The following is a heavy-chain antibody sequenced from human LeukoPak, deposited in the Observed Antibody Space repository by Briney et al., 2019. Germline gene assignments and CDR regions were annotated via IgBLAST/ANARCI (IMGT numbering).Heavy chain of an antibody. J-gene: IGHJ1*01. CDR1: GYTFTSYG. V-gene: IGHV1-18*01. D-gene: IGHD2-15*01. CDR2: ISAYNDDT. Sequence: GASVKVSCKASGYTFTSYGISWVRRAPGQGLEWMGWISAYNDDTNYAQNLQGRVTMTTDTSTSTAYMELRSLRSDDTAVYYCARDKAEADEYFQHWGQGTLVTVSS. CDR3: ARDKAEADEYFQH.